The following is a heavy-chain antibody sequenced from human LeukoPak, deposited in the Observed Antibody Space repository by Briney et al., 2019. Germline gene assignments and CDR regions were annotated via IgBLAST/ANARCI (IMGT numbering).Heavy chain of an antibody. CDR2: IYTSGST. J-gene: IGHJ4*02. CDR1: GGSISSYY. D-gene: IGHD3-3*01. V-gene: IGHV4-4*07. CDR3: ARETDTIFGVESRPFDY. Sequence: SETLSLTCTVSGGSISSYYWSWIRQPAGKGLEWIGRIYTSGSTNYNPFLKSRVTMSVDTSKNQFSLKLSSVTAADTAVYYCARETDTIFGVESRPFDYWGQGTLVTVSS.